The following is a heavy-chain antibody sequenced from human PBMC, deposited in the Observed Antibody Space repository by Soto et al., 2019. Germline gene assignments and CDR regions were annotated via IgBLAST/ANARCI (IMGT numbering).Heavy chain of an antibody. CDR2: IKSKSDGETA. CDR3: AITAIINRDSSTSFAY. D-gene: IGHD5-18*01. CDR1: GLTFSNVW. J-gene: IGHJ4*02. V-gene: IGHV3-15*01. Sequence: GGSLRLSCAASGLTFSNVWMTWVRQAPGKGLEWVGRIKSKSDGETADVAAPVKARFTISRDDSKNTVFLEMNSLKSEDTALYYCAITAIINRDSSTSFAYWGRGTHVTVSS.